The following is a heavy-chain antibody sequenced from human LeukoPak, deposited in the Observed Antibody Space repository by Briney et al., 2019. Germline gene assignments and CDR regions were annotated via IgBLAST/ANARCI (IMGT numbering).Heavy chain of an antibody. Sequence: GASVKVSCKTSGYTFTGYYMHWVRQAPGQGLEWMGWINPNSGGTNYAQKFQGWVTMTRDTSISTAYMELSRLRSDDTAVYYCARDSITMVRGVMGYWGQGTLVTVSS. D-gene: IGHD3-10*01. J-gene: IGHJ4*02. CDR2: INPNSGGT. CDR1: GYTFTGYY. V-gene: IGHV1-2*04. CDR3: ARDSITMVRGVMGY.